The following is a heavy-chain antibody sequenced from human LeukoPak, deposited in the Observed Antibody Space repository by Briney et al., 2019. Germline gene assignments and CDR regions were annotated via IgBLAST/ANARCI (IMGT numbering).Heavy chain of an antibody. CDR1: GFTFSSYT. CDR2: ISGSSRYI. D-gene: IGHD3-22*01. V-gene: IGHV3-21*01. CDR3: ARELVDTSGHYYLDY. Sequence: GGPLRLSCAASGFTFSSYTMNWVRQAPGKGLEWVSSISGSSRYIYYADSVKGRFTISRDYSLFLQMNSLRAEDTAVYYCARELVDTSGHYYLDYWGQGTLVTVSS. J-gene: IGHJ4*02.